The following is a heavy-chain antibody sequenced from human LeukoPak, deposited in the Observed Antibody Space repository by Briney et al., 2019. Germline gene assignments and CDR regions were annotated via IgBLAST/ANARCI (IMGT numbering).Heavy chain of an antibody. J-gene: IGHJ4*02. CDR1: GFTFDDYA. Sequence: GGSLRLPCAASGFTFDDYAMHWVRQAPGKGLEWISLISGDGGSTYYADSVKGRFTISRDNSKNSLYLQMNSLRTEDTALYYCAKDIGGGGSCYDYWGQGTLVTVSS. D-gene: IGHD2-15*01. CDR2: ISGDGGST. V-gene: IGHV3-43*02. CDR3: AKDIGGGGSCYDY.